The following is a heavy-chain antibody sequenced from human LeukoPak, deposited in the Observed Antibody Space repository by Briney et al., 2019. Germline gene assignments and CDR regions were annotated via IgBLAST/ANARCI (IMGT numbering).Heavy chain of an antibody. V-gene: IGHV3-53*01. CDR2: IYSGGST. J-gene: IGHJ2*01. D-gene: IGHD6-6*01. CDR3: AQEYSSLHFDL. Sequence: GGSLVLSCAASGFPVSSNYMSWVHQAPGKGLEWGSLIYSGGSTYYADSVKGRFTISRDNSKNTLYLQMNSLRAEDTAVYYCAQEYSSLHFDLWGRGTLVTVSS. CDR1: GFPVSSNY.